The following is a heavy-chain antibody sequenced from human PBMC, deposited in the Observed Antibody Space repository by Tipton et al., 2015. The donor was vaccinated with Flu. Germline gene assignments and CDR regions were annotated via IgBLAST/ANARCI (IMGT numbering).Heavy chain of an antibody. D-gene: IGHD2-8*01. V-gene: IGHV4-61*02. CDR1: GGSISSGSYY. CDR3: ARDVRGWTNGVCYPQ. Sequence: TLSLTCTVSGGSISSGSYYWSWIRQPAGKGLEWIGRIYTSGSTNYNPSLKSRVTISVDTSKNQFSLKLSSVTAADTAVYYCARDVRGWTNGVCYPQWGQGTMVAVSS. CDR2: IYTSGST. J-gene: IGHJ3*01.